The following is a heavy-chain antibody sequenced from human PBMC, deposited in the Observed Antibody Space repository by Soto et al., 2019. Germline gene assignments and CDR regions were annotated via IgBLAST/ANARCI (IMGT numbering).Heavy chain of an antibody. D-gene: IGHD1-20*01. V-gene: IGHV1-69*13. CDR2: IIPIFGTA. Sequence: ASVKVSCKASGGTFSSYAISWVRQAPGQGLEWMGGIIPIFGTANYAQKFQGRVTITADESTSTAYMELSSLRSEDTAVYYCARDRKGITGTIYYYYGMDVWGQGTTVTVSS. CDR3: ARDRKGITGTIYYYYGMDV. CDR1: GGTFSSYA. J-gene: IGHJ6*02.